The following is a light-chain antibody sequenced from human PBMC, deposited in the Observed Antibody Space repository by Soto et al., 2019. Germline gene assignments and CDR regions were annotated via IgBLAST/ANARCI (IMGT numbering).Light chain of an antibody. CDR2: ANI. Sequence: QSVLTQPPSVSGAPGQRVSISCTGTNTNIGAGYDVNWYQLPPRTAPKLLIYANINRPSGVPDRFSGSKSGASAFLVITGLQAEDEADYYCQPYDSSLSAWKVFGGGTKLTVL. CDR1: NTNIGAGYD. V-gene: IGLV1-40*01. CDR3: QPYDSSLSAWKV. J-gene: IGLJ3*02.